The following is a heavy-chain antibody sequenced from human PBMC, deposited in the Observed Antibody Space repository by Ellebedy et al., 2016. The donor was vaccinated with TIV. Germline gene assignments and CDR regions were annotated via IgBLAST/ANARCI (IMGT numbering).Heavy chain of an antibody. CDR1: GYTFTSYY. J-gene: IGHJ4*02. V-gene: IGHV1-46*04. Sequence: AASVKVSCKASGYTFTSYYMHWVRQAPGQGLEWMGIINPSGGSTSYAQKLQGRVTMTRDTSTSTVYMELSSLRSEDTAVYYCARDAGEWNYYDSSGYSDYWGQGTLVTVSS. CDR3: ARDAGEWNYYDSSGYSDY. D-gene: IGHD3-22*01. CDR2: INPSGGST.